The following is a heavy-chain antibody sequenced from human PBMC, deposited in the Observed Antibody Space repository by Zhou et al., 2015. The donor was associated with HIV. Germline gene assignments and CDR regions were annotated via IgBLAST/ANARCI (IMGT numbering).Heavy chain of an antibody. D-gene: IGHD6-25*01. CDR2: INGDGTDT. CDR1: GFTFSVYW. CDR3: ARDFDSGSHL. Sequence: VQLVESGGGVVQPGRSLRLSCAASGFTFSVYWMHWVRQVPGKGLTWVSRINGDGTDTAYADSVRGRFSISRDNDMNTLYLEMNNVRPEDTAVYYCARDFDSGSHLWGQGTLVTVSS. J-gene: IGHJ4*02. V-gene: IGHV3-74*02.